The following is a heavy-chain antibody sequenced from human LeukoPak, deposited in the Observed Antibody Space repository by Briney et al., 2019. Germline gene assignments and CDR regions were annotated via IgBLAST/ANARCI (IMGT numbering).Heavy chain of an antibody. V-gene: IGHV4-59*01. CDR1: GGSISSYY. CDR3: ARDPGGTYFDY. D-gene: IGHD1-1*01. CDR2: IYYSGST. Sequence: SETLSLTCTVSGGSISSYYWSWIRQPPGKGLEWIGYIYYSGSTNYNPSLKSQVTISVDTSKNQFSLKLSSVTAADTAVYYCARDPGGTYFDYWGQGTLVTVSS. J-gene: IGHJ4*02.